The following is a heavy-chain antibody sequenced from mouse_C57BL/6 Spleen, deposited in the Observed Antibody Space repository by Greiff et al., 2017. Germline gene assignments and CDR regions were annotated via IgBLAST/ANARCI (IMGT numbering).Heavy chain of an antibody. J-gene: IGHJ2*01. CDR1: GYTFTSYW. V-gene: IGHV1-55*01. CDR2: IYPGSGST. Sequence: QVQLQQPGAELVKPGASVKMSCKASGYTFTSYWITWVKQRPGQGLEWIGDIYPGSGSTNYNEKFKSKATLTVDTSSSTAYMPLSSLTSEDSAVXSCARRTIVAHENCYDCDYWGQGTTLTVSS. D-gene: IGHD2-5*01. CDR3: ARRTIVAHENCYDCDY.